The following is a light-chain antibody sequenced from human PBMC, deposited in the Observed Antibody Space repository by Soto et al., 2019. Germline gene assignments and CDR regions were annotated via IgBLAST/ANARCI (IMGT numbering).Light chain of an antibody. V-gene: IGKV1-5*01. Sequence: DRFPLTCRASQSISSWLAWYQQKPGKAPKLLIYDASSLESGVPSRFSGSGSGTEFTLTISSLQPDDFATYYCQQYNSYPITFGQGTRLEIK. CDR3: QQYNSYPIT. J-gene: IGKJ5*01. CDR2: DAS. CDR1: QSISSW.